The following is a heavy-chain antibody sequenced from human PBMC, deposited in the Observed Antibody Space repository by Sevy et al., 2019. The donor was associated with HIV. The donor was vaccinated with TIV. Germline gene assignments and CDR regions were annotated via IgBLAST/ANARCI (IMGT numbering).Heavy chain of an antibody. D-gene: IGHD2-15*01. CDR1: GFTFSSHG. CDR2: ISFDGNKR. J-gene: IGHJ5*02. V-gene: IGHV3-30*18. Sequence: GGSLRLSCAASGFTFSSHGMYWVRRAPGKGLEWVGLISFDGNKRYYPDSVKGRFTISRDNSKNTLYLQMNGLRAEDTAVYYCAKGEGYCSGGSCNPGVSWGQGTLVTVSS. CDR3: AKGEGYCSGGSCNPGVS.